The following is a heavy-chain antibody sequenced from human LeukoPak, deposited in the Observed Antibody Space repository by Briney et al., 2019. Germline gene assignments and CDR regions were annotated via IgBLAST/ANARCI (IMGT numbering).Heavy chain of an antibody. CDR1: GFTFSSYA. D-gene: IGHD2-8*01. CDR2: ISGSGGST. CDR3: ARALLMVSAPGIDY. J-gene: IGHJ4*02. Sequence: PGGSLRLSCAASGFTFSSYAMSWVRQAPGKGLEWVSAISGSGGSTYYADSVKGRFTISRDNSKNTLYLQMNSLRAEDTAVYYCARALLMVSAPGIDYWGQGTLVTVSS. V-gene: IGHV3-23*01.